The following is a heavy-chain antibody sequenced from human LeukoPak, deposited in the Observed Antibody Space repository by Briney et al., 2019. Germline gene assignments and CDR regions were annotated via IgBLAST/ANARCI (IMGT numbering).Heavy chain of an antibody. J-gene: IGHJ4*02. Sequence: GGSLRLSRAASGFTFSSYAMSWVRQAPGKGLEWASAISGSGGSTYYADSVKGRFTISRDNSKNTLYLQMNSLRAEDTAVYYCANQGGDSGYDSYYFDYWGQGTLVTVSS. CDR1: GFTFSSYA. CDR2: ISGSGGST. V-gene: IGHV3-23*01. D-gene: IGHD5-12*01. CDR3: ANQGGDSGYDSYYFDY.